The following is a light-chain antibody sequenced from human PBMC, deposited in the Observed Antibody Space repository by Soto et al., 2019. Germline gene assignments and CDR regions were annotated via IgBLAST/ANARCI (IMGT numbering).Light chain of an antibody. J-gene: IGKJ5*01. V-gene: IGKV3-15*01. CDR1: QRIRSTY. Sequence: EILLTQSPGTLSLSPGDSSTLSFSSSQRIRSTYLAWYQQKPGQAPRLLIYDASTRATGISARFSGSGSGTEFTLTISSLQSEDFAVYYCQQYHNWPITFGQGTRLEIK. CDR2: DAS. CDR3: QQYHNWPIT.